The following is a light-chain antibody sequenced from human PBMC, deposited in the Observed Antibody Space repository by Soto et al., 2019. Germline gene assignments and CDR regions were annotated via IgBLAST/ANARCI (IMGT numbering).Light chain of an antibody. CDR2: EVI. CDR3: RSYTSSTTVI. CDR1: SSDIGGFNY. J-gene: IGLJ2*01. Sequence: QSVLTQPASVSGSPGQSITISCAGSSSDIGGFNYVSWYQQHPGKAPTLIIYEVINRPSGGSNRFSGAKSGNTASLTISGLRAEDEANYYCRSYTSSTTVIFGGGTKLTVL. V-gene: IGLV2-14*01.